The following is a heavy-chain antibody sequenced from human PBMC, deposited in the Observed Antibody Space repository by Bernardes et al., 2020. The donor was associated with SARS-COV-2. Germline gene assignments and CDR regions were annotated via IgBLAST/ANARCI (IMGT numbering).Heavy chain of an antibody. D-gene: IGHD5-12*01. CDR2: ISATGGGT. Sequence: GGSLRLSCAASGFTFTNYAMTWVRQAPGKGLEWVSSISATGGGTYYADSVQGRFTVSRDYSTNTLYLQMDSLRAEDTAIYYCAKEAYSGYLETYYFYYGMDVWGQGTTVPVSS. J-gene: IGHJ6*02. CDR1: GFTFTNYA. CDR3: AKEAYSGYLETYYFYYGMDV. V-gene: IGHV3-23*01.